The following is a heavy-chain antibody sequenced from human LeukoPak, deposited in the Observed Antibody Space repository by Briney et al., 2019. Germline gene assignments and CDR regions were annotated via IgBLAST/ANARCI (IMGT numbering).Heavy chain of an antibody. J-gene: IGHJ4*02. Sequence: PGGSLRLSCAASGFTFSNAWMNWVRQAPGKGLEWVGRIKSKTDGGTTDYAAPVKGRFTISRDDSKNTLYPQMNSLKTEDTAVYYCTTAHYDFWSGYSDYWGQGTLVTVSS. CDR1: GFTFSNAW. CDR3: TTAHYDFWSGYSDY. CDR2: IKSKTDGGTT. V-gene: IGHV3-15*07. D-gene: IGHD3-3*01.